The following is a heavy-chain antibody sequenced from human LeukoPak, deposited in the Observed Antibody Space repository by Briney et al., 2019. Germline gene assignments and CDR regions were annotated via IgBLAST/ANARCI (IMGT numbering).Heavy chain of an antibody. CDR1: GFTFSSYA. CDR3: AKDLNWGGR. D-gene: IGHD7-27*01. J-gene: IGHJ4*02. Sequence: GGCLRLSCAASGFTFSSYAMTWVRQAPGRGLEWVSGISGSGATDYADSVKGRFTISRDNSKNTLYLQINSLRAEDTAVYYCAKDLNWGGRWGQGTLVTVSS. V-gene: IGHV3-23*01. CDR2: ISGSGAT.